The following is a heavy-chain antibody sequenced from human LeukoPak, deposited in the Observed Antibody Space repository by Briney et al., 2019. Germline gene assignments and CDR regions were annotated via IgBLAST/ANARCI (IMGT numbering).Heavy chain of an antibody. CDR1: GFSFSSYW. V-gene: IGHV3-74*01. D-gene: IGHD5-12*01. CDR2: INSDGSST. J-gene: IGHJ4*02. Sequence: GGSLRLSCEASGFSFSSYWMYWVRQAPGKGLVWVSRINSDGSSTTYADSVKGRLTISRDNAKNTLYLQMNSLRAEDTAVYYCVREGRVSGYDFDYWGQGTLVTVSS. CDR3: VREGRVSGYDFDY.